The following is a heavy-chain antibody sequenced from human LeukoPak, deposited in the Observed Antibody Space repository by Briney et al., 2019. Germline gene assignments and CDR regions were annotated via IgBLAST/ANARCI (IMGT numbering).Heavy chain of an antibody. J-gene: IGHJ4*02. CDR1: GFTFSSYA. V-gene: IGHV3-23*01. D-gene: IGHD3-22*01. CDR2: ISGSGGST. CDR3: ARDMEGENYYDSSGYYSTFDY. Sequence: GGSLRLSCAASGFTFSSYAMSWVRQAPGKGLEWVSAISGSGGSTYYADSVKGRFTISRDNSKNTLYLQMNSLRAEDTAVYYCARDMEGENYYDSSGYYSTFDYWGQGTLVTVSS.